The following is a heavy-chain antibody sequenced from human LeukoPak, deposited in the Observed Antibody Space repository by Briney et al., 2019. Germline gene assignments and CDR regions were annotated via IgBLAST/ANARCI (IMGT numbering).Heavy chain of an antibody. CDR2: IIPIFGTA. Sequence: GSSVKVSCKASGGTFSSYAISWVRQAPGQGLEWMGGIIPIFGTANYAQKFQGRVTITTDESTSTAYMELSSLRSEDTAVYYCAAIYCSSTSCFLDYYYYMDVWGKGTTVTVSS. D-gene: IGHD2-2*01. J-gene: IGHJ6*03. V-gene: IGHV1-69*05. CDR1: GGTFSSYA. CDR3: AAIYCSSTSCFLDYYYYMDV.